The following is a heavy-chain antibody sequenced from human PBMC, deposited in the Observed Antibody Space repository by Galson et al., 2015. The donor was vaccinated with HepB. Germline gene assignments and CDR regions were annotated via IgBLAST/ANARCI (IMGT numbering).Heavy chain of an antibody. Sequence: SVKVSCKASGSTFTSYYMHWVRQAPGQGLEWMGIINPSGGSTSYAQKFQGRVTMTRDTSTSTVYMELSSLRSEDKAVDYCAVLWGLAPIDYWGQGTLVTVSS. D-gene: IGHD3-16*01. J-gene: IGHJ4*02. CDR3: AVLWGLAPIDY. V-gene: IGHV1-46*01. CDR1: GSTFTSYY. CDR2: INPSGGST.